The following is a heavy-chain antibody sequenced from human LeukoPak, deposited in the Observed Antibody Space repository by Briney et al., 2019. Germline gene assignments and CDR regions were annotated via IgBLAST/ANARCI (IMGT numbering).Heavy chain of an antibody. D-gene: IGHD3-22*01. CDR3: GRQDSSGYPHFDY. J-gene: IGHJ4*02. CDR2: IYSGGST. CDR1: GFTVSSNY. Sequence: PGGSLRLSCAASGFTVSSNYMSWVRQAPGKGLEWVSVIYSGGSTYYADSVKGRFTISRDNSKNTLYLQMNSLRAEDTAVYYCGRQDSSGYPHFDYWGQGTLVTVSS. V-gene: IGHV3-66*04.